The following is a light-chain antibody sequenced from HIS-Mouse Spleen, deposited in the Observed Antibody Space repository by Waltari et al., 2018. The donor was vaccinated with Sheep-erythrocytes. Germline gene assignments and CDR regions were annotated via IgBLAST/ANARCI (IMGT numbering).Light chain of an antibody. V-gene: IGLV2-23*01. CDR3: CSYAGSSTPWV. J-gene: IGLJ3*02. CDR2: EGS. CDR1: SSDVGSYNL. Sequence: QSALTQPASVSGSPGQSITISCPGTSSDVGSYNLVSWYQQHPGKAPKPRIYEGSKRPSGVSNRFSGSKSGNTASLTISGLQAEDEADYYCCSYAGSSTPWVFGGGTKLTVL.